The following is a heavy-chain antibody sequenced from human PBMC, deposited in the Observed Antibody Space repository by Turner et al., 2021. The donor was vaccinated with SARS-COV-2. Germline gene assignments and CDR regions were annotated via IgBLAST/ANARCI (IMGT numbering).Heavy chain of an antibody. CDR1: GYTLTELS. CDR2: FDPEDAKT. CDR3: ATGYAYCGGGCSIDF. V-gene: IGHV1-24*01. D-gene: IGHD2-21*02. Sequence: QVQLVQSGAEVKKPGASVKVSCKVSGYTLTELSMHWVRQAPGKGLEWMGGFDPEDAKTSYAQKFQGRVTMTEDTSTDTAYMELSSLRSEDTAVYYCATGYAYCGGGCSIDFWGQGTLVTVSS. J-gene: IGHJ4*02.